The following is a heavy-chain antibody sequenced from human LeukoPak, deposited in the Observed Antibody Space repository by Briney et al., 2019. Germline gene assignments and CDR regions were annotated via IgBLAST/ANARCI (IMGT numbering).Heavy chain of an antibody. D-gene: IGHD2-2*01. V-gene: IGHV1-8*01. Sequence: DSVKVSCKASGYTFTSYDINWVRQATGQGLEWMGWMNPNSGNTGYAQKFQGRVTMTRNTSISTAYMELSSLRSEDTAVYYCARGAVVVPAAYNWFDPWGQGTLVTVSS. CDR2: MNPNSGNT. CDR1: GYTFTSYD. CDR3: ARGAVVVPAAYNWFDP. J-gene: IGHJ5*02.